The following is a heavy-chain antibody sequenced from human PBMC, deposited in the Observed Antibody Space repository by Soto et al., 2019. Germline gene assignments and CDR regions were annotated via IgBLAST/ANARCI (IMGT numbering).Heavy chain of an antibody. D-gene: IGHD4-17*01. J-gene: IGHJ4*02. CDR2: IGTASDT. CDR1: GFTFSSYD. Sequence: GGSLRLSCAASGFTFSSYDMHWVRQTTGKGLEWVSTIGTASDTYYAGSVKGRFTISRENAKNSLYLQMNSLRAGDTAMYYCVREAYGDYVLDSWGQGALVTVS. V-gene: IGHV3-13*01. CDR3: VREAYGDYVLDS.